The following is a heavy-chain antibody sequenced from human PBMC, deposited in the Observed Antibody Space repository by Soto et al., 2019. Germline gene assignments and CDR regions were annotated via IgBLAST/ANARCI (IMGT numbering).Heavy chain of an antibody. D-gene: IGHD5-18*01. Sequence: GPPVKVSCKASGGTFSSYAISWVRQAPGQGLEWMGGIIPIFGTANYAQKFQGRVTITADESTSTAYMELSSLRSEDTAVYYCARDRKGYSYGNMYYFDYWGQGTLVTVSS. CDR3: ARDRKGYSYGNMYYFDY. CDR1: GGTFSSYA. CDR2: IIPIFGTA. V-gene: IGHV1-69*13. J-gene: IGHJ4*02.